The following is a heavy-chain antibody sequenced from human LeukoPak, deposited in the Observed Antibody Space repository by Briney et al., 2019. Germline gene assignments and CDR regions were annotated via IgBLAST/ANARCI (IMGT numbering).Heavy chain of an antibody. V-gene: IGHV1-18*01. CDR1: GYTFTSYG. CDR3: ASGPESDGFDY. J-gene: IGHJ4*02. CDR2: ISAYNGNA. Sequence: ASVKVSCKGSGYTFTSYGISWVRQAPGQGLEWMGWISAYNGNANYAQNLQGRVTMTTDPSTSTAYMELRSLRSDDTAVYYCASGPESDGFDYWGQGTLVTVSS.